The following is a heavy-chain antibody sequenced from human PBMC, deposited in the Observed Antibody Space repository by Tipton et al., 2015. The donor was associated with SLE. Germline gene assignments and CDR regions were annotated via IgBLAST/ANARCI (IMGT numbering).Heavy chain of an antibody. V-gene: IGHV3-30*04. J-gene: IGHJ6*03. CDR3: ARGVGTGIYYYYMDV. CDR1: GFTFSSYA. Sequence: RSLRLSCAASGFTFSSYAMHWVRQAPGKGLEWVAVISYDGSNKYYADSVKGRFTISRDNSKNTLYLQMNSLRAEDTAVYYCARGVGTGIYYYYMDVWGKGTTVTVSS. CDR2: ISYDGSNK. D-gene: IGHD1-14*01.